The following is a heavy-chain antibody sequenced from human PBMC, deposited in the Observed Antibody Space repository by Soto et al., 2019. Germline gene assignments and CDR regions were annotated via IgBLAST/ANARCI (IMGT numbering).Heavy chain of an antibody. CDR2: INAGNGNT. Sequence: ASVKGSCNASGYTFTSYALHWVRRAPGQRLEWMGWINAGNGNTKYSQKFQGRVTITRDTSASTAYMELSSLRSEDTAVYYCARDPAPSIQLWYDAFDIWGQGTMVTVSS. CDR3: ARDPAPSIQLWYDAFDI. J-gene: IGHJ3*02. D-gene: IGHD5-18*01. V-gene: IGHV1-3*01. CDR1: GYTFTSYA.